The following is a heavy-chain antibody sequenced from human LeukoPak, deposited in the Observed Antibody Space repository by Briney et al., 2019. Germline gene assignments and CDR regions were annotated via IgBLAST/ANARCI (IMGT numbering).Heavy chain of an antibody. CDR1: GGSINSHY. J-gene: IGHJ4*02. CDR2: ISYSGST. D-gene: IGHD3-3*01. CDR3: ARSYYDFWSGFYSDF. V-gene: IGHV4-59*11. Sequence: SETLSLTCTVSGGSINSHYWSWIRQPPGKGLQWIGFISYSGSTSYNPSLMSRVTISVDTSKNPFSLKLNSVTAADTALYFCARSYYDFWSGFYSDFWGQGALVTVSS.